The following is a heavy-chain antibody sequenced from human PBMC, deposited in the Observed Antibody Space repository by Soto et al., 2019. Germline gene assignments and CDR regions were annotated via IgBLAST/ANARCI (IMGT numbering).Heavy chain of an antibody. CDR1: GGTFSSYA. CDR2: IIPIFSTA. V-gene: IGHV1-69*14. J-gene: IGHJ4*02. CDR3: ARGYCISTSCLDFDH. Sequence: QVQLVQSGAEVKKPGSSVKVSCKASGGTFSSYAINWVRQAPGQGLEWMGGIIPIFSTANYAQKFQGRVTITADKSTDTAYRELSSLRSGDTAVYYCARGYCISTSCLDFDHWGQGTLVTVAS. D-gene: IGHD2-2*01.